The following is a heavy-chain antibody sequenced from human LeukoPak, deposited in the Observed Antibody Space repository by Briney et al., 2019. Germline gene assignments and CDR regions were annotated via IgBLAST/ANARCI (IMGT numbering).Heavy chain of an antibody. CDR1: GFTFSSYS. V-gene: IGHV3-21*01. Sequence: KPGGSLRLSCAASGFTFSSYSMNWVRQAPGKGLEWVSSISSSSSYIYYADSVKGRFTISRDNAKNSLYLQMNSLRAEDTAVYFCARGGSRGWREDYYFYGMDVWGQGTTVTVSS. CDR3: ARGGSRGWREDYYFYGMDV. J-gene: IGHJ6*02. CDR2: ISSSSSYI. D-gene: IGHD6-19*01.